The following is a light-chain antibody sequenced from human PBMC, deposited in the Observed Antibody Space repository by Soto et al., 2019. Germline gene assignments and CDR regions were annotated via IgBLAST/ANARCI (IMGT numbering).Light chain of an antibody. V-gene: IGKV1-17*01. CDR2: GAS. J-gene: IGKJ4*01. Sequence: PMTQSPASLSASVGDRVTISCRASQGIRSDLGWYQQKPGKAPNRLIYGASTLQNGVPSRFSGSGSGTEFTLTITSLQPEDFATYYCLQHNSYPLTFGGGTKVEMK. CDR1: QGIRSD. CDR3: LQHNSYPLT.